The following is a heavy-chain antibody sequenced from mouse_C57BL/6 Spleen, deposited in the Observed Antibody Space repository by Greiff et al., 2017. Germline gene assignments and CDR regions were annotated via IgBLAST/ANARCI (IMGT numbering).Heavy chain of an antibody. D-gene: IGHD1-1*01. CDR1: GFTFSDYY. V-gene: IGHV5-12*01. CDR2: ISNGGGST. J-gene: IGHJ4*01. CDR3: ARPTEDYAMDY. Sequence: DVQLVESGGGLVQPGGSLKLSCAASGFTFSDYYMYWVRQTPEKRLEWVAYISNGGGSTYYPDTVKGRFTISRDNAKNTLYLQMSRLKSEDTAMYYCARPTEDYAMDYWGQGTSVTVSS.